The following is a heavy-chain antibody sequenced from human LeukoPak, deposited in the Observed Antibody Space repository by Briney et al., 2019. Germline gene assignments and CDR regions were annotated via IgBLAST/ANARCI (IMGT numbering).Heavy chain of an antibody. D-gene: IGHD3-3*01. Sequence: GGSLRLSCAASGFTFSSYAMSWVRQAPGKGLEWVSTIVGSGGTTYYADSVKGRFTISRDNSKNTLYLQMNSLRAEDTAVYYCAKSWYYDFWSGYWDAFDIWGQGTMVTVSS. V-gene: IGHV3-23*01. CDR1: GFTFSSYA. CDR3: AKSWYYDFWSGYWDAFDI. CDR2: IVGSGGTT. J-gene: IGHJ3*02.